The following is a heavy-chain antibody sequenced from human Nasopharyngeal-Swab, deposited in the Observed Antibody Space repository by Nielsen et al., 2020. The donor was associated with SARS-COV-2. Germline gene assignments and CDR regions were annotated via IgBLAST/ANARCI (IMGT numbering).Heavy chain of an antibody. CDR1: GYSFTTYG. Sequence: ASVKVSCKASGYSFTTYGISWVRQAPRQGLEWMGWIAVYNGKTNYAQRVQGRVTMTTDLSTDTAYMELRSLRSDDTAVYYCARTHGYYHYLDPWGNGTTLTVSS. CDR2: IAVYNGKT. D-gene: IGHD4-17*01. J-gene: IGHJ6*03. CDR3: ARTHGYYHYLDP. V-gene: IGHV1-18*01.